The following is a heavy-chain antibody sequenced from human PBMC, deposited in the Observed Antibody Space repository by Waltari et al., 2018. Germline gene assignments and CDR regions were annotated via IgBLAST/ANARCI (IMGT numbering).Heavy chain of an antibody. J-gene: IGHJ4*02. CDR1: GFTFSSSW. V-gene: IGHV3-7*01. Sequence: EVQVVESGGGLVQPGGSLRLSCSASGFTFSSSWMTWVRQAPGKGLEWVANIKKDGRGKNYVDSVKGRLTISRDNTKNSLYLQMSSLRAEDTAVYYCAIGGVETSWYWRYWGQGTLVTVSS. D-gene: IGHD6-13*01. CDR2: IKKDGRGK. CDR3: AIGGVETSWYWRY.